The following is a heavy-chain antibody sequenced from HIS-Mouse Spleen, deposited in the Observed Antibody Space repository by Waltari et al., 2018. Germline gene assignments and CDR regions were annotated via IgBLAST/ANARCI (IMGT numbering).Heavy chain of an antibody. J-gene: IGHJ4*02. D-gene: IGHD6-13*01. Sequence: QVQLQESGPGLVKPSETLSLTCTVSGYSISSGYYWGWIRQPPGKGLEWIGSVYHSGSTYHNPSLKSRFTISVDTSKNQFSLKLSSVTAADTAVYYCARVRGASSFDYWGQGTLVTVSS. CDR3: ARVRGASSFDY. CDR2: VYHSGST. CDR1: GYSISSGYY. V-gene: IGHV4-38-2*02.